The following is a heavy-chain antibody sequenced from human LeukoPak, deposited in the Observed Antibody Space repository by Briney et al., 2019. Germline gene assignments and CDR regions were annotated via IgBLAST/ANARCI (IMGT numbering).Heavy chain of an antibody. CDR1: GGSISGYY. J-gene: IGHJ6*03. Sequence: SETLSLTCTVSGGSISGYYWSWIRQPPGKGLEWIGYIYYSGTTKYSPSLTSRVTISVDTSKNEFSLKLNSVTAADTAVYYCARAGLPAADRQRYYMDVWGKGTTVTVSS. V-gene: IGHV4-59*08. D-gene: IGHD2-2*01. CDR2: IYYSGTT. CDR3: ARAGLPAADRQRYYMDV.